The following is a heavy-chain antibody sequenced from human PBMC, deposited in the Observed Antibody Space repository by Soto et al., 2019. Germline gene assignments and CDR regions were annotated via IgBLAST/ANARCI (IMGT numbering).Heavy chain of an antibody. J-gene: IGHJ5*02. CDR3: AALTRLLWFGELTLRGFDP. CDR2: FDPEDGET. D-gene: IGHD3-10*01. CDR1: GYTLTELS. Sequence: ASVKVSCKVSGYTLTELSMHWVRQAPGKGLEWMGGFDPEDGETIYAQKFQGRVTMTEDTSTDTAYMELSGLRSEDTAVFYCAALTRLLWFGELTLRGFDPWGQGTLVTVSS. V-gene: IGHV1-24*01.